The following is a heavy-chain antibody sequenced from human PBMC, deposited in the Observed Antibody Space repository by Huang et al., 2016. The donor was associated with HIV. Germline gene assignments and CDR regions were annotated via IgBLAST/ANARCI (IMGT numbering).Heavy chain of an antibody. CDR1: GYKFSSYW. CDR2: IPPDDTEN. CDR3: TRLFPELESFYSPLYRVGTHNWFDP. J-gene: IGHJ5*02. D-gene: IGHD3-16*02. V-gene: IGHV5-51*01. Sequence: EVQLVQSGAEVRKPGESLRISCKTSGYKFSSYWFAWVRQTPGRGLELLESIPPDDTENSYSRSFDRQVTMSVDKSNNTAFLQWGGLNASDSVLYFSTRLFPELESFYSPLYRVGTHNWFDPWGQGTLVIVS.